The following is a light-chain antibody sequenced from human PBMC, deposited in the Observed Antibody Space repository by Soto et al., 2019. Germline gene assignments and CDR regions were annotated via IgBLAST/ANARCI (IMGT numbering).Light chain of an antibody. Sequence: QSVLTQPPSVSGAPGQRVSISCTGTSSNFGAGYDVHWYQHLPGTAPKLLIFGDINRPSGVPDRFSGSKSGTSASLAITGLQAEDEADYYCQSYDSSLSISVFGGGTKVTVL. CDR1: SSNFGAGYD. CDR2: GDI. CDR3: QSYDSSLSISV. V-gene: IGLV1-40*01. J-gene: IGLJ2*01.